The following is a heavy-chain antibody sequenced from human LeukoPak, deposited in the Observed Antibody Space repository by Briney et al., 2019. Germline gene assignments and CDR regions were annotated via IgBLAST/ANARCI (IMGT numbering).Heavy chain of an antibody. D-gene: IGHD3-22*01. CDR2: ISWNSGSI. Sequence: GGSLRLSCAASGFTFDDYAMHWVRQAPGKGLEWVSGISWNSGSIGYADSVKGRFTISRDNAKNSLYLQMNSLRAEDTAVYYCAKDLGSITMIVVVITGFDYWGQGTLVTVSS. CDR3: AKDLGSITMIVVVITGFDY. CDR1: GFTFDDYA. V-gene: IGHV3-9*01. J-gene: IGHJ4*02.